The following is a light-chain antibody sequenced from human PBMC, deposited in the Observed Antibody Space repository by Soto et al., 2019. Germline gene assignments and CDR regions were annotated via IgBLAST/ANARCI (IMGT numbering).Light chain of an antibody. CDR3: QVRDSSSDHYV. V-gene: IGLV3-21*02. J-gene: IGLJ1*01. CDR2: DDS. Sequence: SYELTQPPSESVAPGQTARITCGGNNIGTRTVHWYQQKPGQAPVLVVHDDSDRPSGIPERFSGFNSGNTATLTITRVEAGDEADYFCQVRDSSSDHYVFGTGTKVTVL. CDR1: NIGTRT.